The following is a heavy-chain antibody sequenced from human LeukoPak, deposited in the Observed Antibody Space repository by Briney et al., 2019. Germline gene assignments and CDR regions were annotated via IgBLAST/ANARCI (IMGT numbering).Heavy chain of an antibody. CDR1: GFTFSSYW. V-gene: IGHV3-74*01. CDR2: INSDGSST. D-gene: IGHD2-21*02. Sequence: PGGSLRLSCAASGFTFSSYWMHWVRQAPGKGLVWVSRINSDGSSTSYADSVKGRFTISRDNAKNTLYLQMNSLRAEDTAVYYCARDREVTVFYYYHYYMDVWGKGTTVTISS. CDR3: ARDREVTVFYYYHYYMDV. J-gene: IGHJ6*03.